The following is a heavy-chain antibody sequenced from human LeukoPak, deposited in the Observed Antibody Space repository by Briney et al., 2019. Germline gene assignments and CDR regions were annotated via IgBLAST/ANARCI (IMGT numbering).Heavy chain of an antibody. D-gene: IGHD2-21*02. V-gene: IGHV3-23*01. CDR3: AKNSPRYCGGDCPLDY. CDR1: GFTFSSYA. CDR2: ITGSGGST. Sequence: SGGSLRLSCAASGFTFSSYAMSWVRQAPGKGLEWVSAITGSGGSTYYADSVKGRFIISRDNSKNMLYLQMNSLRAEDTAVYYCAKNSPRYCGGDCPLDYWGQGTLVTVSS. J-gene: IGHJ4*02.